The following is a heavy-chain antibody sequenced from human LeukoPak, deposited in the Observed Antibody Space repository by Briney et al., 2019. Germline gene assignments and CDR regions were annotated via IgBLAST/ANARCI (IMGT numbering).Heavy chain of an antibody. D-gene: IGHD3-22*01. CDR1: GGSITSYY. CDR3: ARDGFYDSSGYYYNWVFDY. V-gene: IGHV4-4*07. CDR2: IYTTGST. Sequence: SETLSLTCTVSGGSITSYYWSWIRQPAGKGLEWIGRIYTTGSTYYNHFLKSRVTMAVDTSKNQFSLRLSSVTAADTAVYYCARDGFYDSSGYYYNWVFDYWGQGTLVTVSP. J-gene: IGHJ4*02.